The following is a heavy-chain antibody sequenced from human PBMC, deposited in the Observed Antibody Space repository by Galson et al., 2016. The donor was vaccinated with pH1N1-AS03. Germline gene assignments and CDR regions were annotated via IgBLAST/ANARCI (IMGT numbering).Heavy chain of an antibody. CDR1: GVTFSYYW. Sequence: SLRLSCAASGVTFSYYWVHWVRQAPGKGLVWVSGINSDGSGTMYADSVKGRFTISRDNAKNTLYLQMNSLRAEDTAIYYCSRDPRTAFDIWGQGTAVTVSS. CDR3: SRDPRTAFDI. CDR2: INSDGSGT. J-gene: IGHJ3*02. V-gene: IGHV3-74*03.